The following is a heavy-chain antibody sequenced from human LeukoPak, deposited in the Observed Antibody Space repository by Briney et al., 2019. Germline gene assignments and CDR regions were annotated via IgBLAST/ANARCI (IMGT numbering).Heavy chain of an antibody. CDR1: GGTFSSYA. V-gene: IGHV1-69*04. J-gene: IGHJ6*03. D-gene: IGHD3-16*01. CDR2: IIPILGIA. CDR3: ARVGGYYYYMDV. Sequence: GASVKVSCKASGGTFSSYAISWVRQAPGQGLEWMGRIIPILGIANYAQKFQGRVTITADKSTSTAYMELSSLRSEDTAVYYCARVGGYYYYMDVWGKGTTVTVSS.